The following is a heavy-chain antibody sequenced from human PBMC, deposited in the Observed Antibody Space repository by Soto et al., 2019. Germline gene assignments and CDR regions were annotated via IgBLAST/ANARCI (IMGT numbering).Heavy chain of an antibody. Sequence: SETLSLTCTVSGGSISSGDYYWSWIRQPPGKGLEWIGYIYYSGSTYYNPSLKSRVTISVDTSKNQFSLKLSSVTAADTAVYYCARAECATCFGFRHWGPGTLVTVSS. V-gene: IGHV4-30-4*01. CDR1: GGSISSGDYY. CDR3: ARAECATCFGFRH. CDR2: IYYSGST. D-gene: IGHD2-2*01. J-gene: IGHJ1*01.